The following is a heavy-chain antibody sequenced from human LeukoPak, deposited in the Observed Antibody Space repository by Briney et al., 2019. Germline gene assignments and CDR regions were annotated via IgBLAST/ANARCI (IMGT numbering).Heavy chain of an antibody. CDR3: ARRNGDNTLAY. D-gene: IGHD4-17*01. V-gene: IGHV4-59*01. J-gene: IGHJ4*02. CDR1: GGSINSYY. Sequence: SETLSLTCTVSGGSINSYYWSWIRQPPGKGLEWIGYIYSSGTTNYNPSLQSRVTISVDTSKNQFSLKLNSVTAADTAVYYCARRNGDNTLAYWGQGTLVTVSS. CDR2: IYSSGTT.